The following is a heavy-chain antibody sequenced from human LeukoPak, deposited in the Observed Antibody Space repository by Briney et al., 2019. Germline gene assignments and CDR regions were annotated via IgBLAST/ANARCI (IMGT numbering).Heavy chain of an antibody. CDR3: ANRVDYGDYYGMDV. D-gene: IGHD4-17*01. CDR1: ANTFTDFY. V-gene: IGHV1-18*04. Sequence: ASVKVSCKASANTFTDFYMHWVRQAPGQGLEWMGWISAYNGNTKYAQRLQGRVTMTTDTSTGTAYMEPRSLRSDDTAVYYCANRVDYGDYYGMDVWGQGTTVTVSS. CDR2: ISAYNGNT. J-gene: IGHJ6*02.